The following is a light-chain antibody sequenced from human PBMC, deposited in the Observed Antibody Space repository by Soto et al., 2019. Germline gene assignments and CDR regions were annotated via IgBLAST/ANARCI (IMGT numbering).Light chain of an antibody. J-gene: IGKJ5*01. Sequence: DIVMTQSPGTLSLSPGDRATLSCRASQSVAGAYVAWYQQRPGQAPRLLISEASSRATGIPDRFSGSGSGTDFTLTIDRLEPEDFAMYYCQQHGSSPITFGQGTRLE. CDR3: QQHGSSPIT. CDR2: EAS. V-gene: IGKV3-20*01. CDR1: QSVAGAY.